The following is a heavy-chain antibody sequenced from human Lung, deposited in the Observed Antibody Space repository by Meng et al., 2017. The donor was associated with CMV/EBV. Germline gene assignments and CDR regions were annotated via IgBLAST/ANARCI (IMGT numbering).Heavy chain of an antibody. Sequence: GESLKISCAASGFTVSSNYMSWVRQAPGKGLEWVSVIYSGGSTYYADSVKGRFTISRDSSKNTLYLQMNSLRAEDTAVYYCARETKYYSFWSGYEDYYYYGRDVWGQGTTVTVSS. CDR2: IYSGGST. D-gene: IGHD3-3*01. J-gene: IGHJ6*02. CDR3: ARETKYYSFWSGYEDYYYYGRDV. V-gene: IGHV3-66*02. CDR1: GFTVSSNY.